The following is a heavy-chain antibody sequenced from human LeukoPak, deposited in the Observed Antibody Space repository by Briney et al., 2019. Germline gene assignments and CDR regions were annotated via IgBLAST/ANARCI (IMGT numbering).Heavy chain of an antibody. CDR1: GGSISSGGYY. Sequence: SQTLSLTCTVSGGSISSGGYYWSWIRQHPGKGLEWIGYIYYSGSTHYNPSLKSRVTISVDTSKNQFSLKLSSVTAADTAVYYCARDQSTGGYFDYWGQGTLVTVSS. D-gene: IGHD5/OR15-5a*01. J-gene: IGHJ4*02. CDR2: IYYSGST. CDR3: ARDQSTGGYFDY. V-gene: IGHV4-31*03.